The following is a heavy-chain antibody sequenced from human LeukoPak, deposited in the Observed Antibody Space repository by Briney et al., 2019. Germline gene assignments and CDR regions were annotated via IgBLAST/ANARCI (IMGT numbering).Heavy chain of an antibody. J-gene: IGHJ6*02. D-gene: IGHD6-13*01. V-gene: IGHV3-21*01. Sequence: GRSLRPSWPASGFTFSSYSINWVRQAPGKGLEWVTSISMSSSYIYYADSVKGRFTISRDNANTSLYLQMNSLRAEDTAVYYCARAGTGYSSSYDYYYGMDVWGQGTTVTVSS. CDR2: ISMSSSYI. CDR1: GFTFSSYS. CDR3: ARAGTGYSSSYDYYYGMDV.